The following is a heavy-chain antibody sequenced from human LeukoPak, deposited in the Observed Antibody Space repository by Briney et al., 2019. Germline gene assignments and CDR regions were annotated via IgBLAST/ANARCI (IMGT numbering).Heavy chain of an antibody. V-gene: IGHV4-59*12. CDR2: IYYSGST. Sequence: SETLSLTCTVSGGSISSYYWSWIRQPPGKGLEWIGYIYYSGSTNYNPSLKSRVTISVDTSKNQFSLKLSSVTAADTAVYYCARVSKFGIRYFDYWGQGTLVTVSS. D-gene: IGHD3-16*01. CDR3: ARVSKFGIRYFDY. CDR1: GGSISSYY. J-gene: IGHJ4*02.